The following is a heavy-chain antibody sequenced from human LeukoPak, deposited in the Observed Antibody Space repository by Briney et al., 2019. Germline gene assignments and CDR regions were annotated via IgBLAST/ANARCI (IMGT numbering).Heavy chain of an antibody. J-gene: IGHJ5*02. CDR1: GFTFSDYY. CDR2: ISSSGSTI. Sequence: GGSLRLSCAASGFTFSDYYMSWIRQAPGKGLEWVSYISSSGSTICYADSVKGRFTISRDNGKNSLSLQMNSLRAEDTAVYYCARVEYIYGYGSWGQGTLLTVSS. V-gene: IGHV3-11*01. CDR3: ARVEYIYGYGS. D-gene: IGHD5-18*01.